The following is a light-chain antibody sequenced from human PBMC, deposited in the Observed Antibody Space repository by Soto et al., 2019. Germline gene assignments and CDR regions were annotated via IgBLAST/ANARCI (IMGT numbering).Light chain of an antibody. CDR1: QDISNY. CDR3: QQYDNLPLT. Sequence: DIHMTQSPSSLSASVEDRVTITCHASQDISNYLNWYQQKPAKAPKLLIYDASNLETGVPSRFSGSRSGTDFTFPISSLQPEDIATYYCQQYDNLPLTFGVGTKVDIK. CDR2: DAS. J-gene: IGKJ4*01. V-gene: IGKV1-33*01.